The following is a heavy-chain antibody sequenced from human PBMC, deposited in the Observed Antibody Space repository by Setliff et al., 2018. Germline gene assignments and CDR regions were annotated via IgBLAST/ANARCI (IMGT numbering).Heavy chain of an antibody. D-gene: IGHD5-12*01. V-gene: IGHV4-38-2*01. CDR3: ARVGGLLVATMPFDY. Sequence: TSETLSLTCAVSGFSITNGYYWGWIRQSPGKQLEWIGNIFQSGITFYNPSLKSRVTMSLDPSQNQFSLKLRSVTAADTAVYFCARVGGLLVATMPFDYWGPGTLVTVSS. CDR2: IFQSGIT. CDR1: GFSITNGYY. J-gene: IGHJ4*02.